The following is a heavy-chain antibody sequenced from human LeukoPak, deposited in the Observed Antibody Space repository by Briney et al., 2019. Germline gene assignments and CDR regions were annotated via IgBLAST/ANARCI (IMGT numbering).Heavy chain of an antibody. J-gene: IGHJ4*02. CDR3: ARQGATSKMGWSFAY. V-gene: IGHV4-4*07. CDR2: IYTSGST. Sequence: PSETLSLTCTVSGGSISSYYWHWIRQPAGKGLEWIGRIYTSGSTNYNPSLKSRVTISVDKSKSQCSPKLSSVTAADTAVYYCARQGATSKMGWSFAYWRQGTLVTVSA. CDR1: GGSISSYY. D-gene: IGHD5-12*01.